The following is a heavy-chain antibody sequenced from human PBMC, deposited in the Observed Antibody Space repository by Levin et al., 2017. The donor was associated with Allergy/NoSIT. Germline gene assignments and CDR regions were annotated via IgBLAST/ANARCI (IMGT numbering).Heavy chain of an antibody. CDR3: ASAVVVAATLGWGWFDP. J-gene: IGHJ5*02. D-gene: IGHD2-15*01. Sequence: PSETLSLTCAVYGGSFSGYYWSWIRQPPGKGLEWIGEINHSGSTNYNPSLKSRVTISVDTSKNQFSLKLSSVTAADTAVYYCASAVVVAATLGWGWFDPWGQGTLVTVSS. CDR1: GGSFSGYY. CDR2: INHSGST. V-gene: IGHV4-34*01.